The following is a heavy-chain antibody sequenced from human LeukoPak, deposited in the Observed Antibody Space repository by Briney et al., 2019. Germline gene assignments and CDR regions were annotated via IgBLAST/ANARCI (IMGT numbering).Heavy chain of an antibody. CDR1: GFTLRSYD. Sequence: GGSLRLSCAASGFTLRSYDMSWVRQAPGKGLEGVAATSGRGVNSYYADSVRGRFTISRDNSQNTLYLQMDSLRAEDTALYYCAKEYSGYDFDYWGQGTLVTVSS. D-gene: IGHD5-12*01. CDR3: AKEYSGYDFDY. V-gene: IGHV3-23*01. J-gene: IGHJ4*02. CDR2: TSGRGVNS.